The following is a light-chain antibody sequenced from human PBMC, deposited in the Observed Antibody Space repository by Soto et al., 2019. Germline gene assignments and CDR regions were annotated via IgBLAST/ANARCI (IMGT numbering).Light chain of an antibody. V-gene: IGLV2-14*01. CDR2: EVN. J-gene: IGLJ1*01. CDR3: SSYVGATTYV. Sequence: QSALTQPASVSGSPRQSITISCTGASSDVGGYTYVSWYQQHPGKAPKLMIYEVNNRPSGVSNRFSGSKSGNTASLTISGLQAEDEADYYCSSYVGATTYVFGSGTKVTVL. CDR1: SSDVGGYTY.